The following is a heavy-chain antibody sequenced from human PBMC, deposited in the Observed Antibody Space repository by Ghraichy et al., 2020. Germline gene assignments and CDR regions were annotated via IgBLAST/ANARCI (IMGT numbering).Heavy chain of an antibody. CDR1: GGSFSGYY. Sequence: SETLSLTCAVYGGSFSGYYWSWIRQPPGKGLEWIGEINHSGSTNYNPSLKSRVTISVDTSKNQFSLKLSSVTAADTAVYYCARGHALGKYSSSSGPYHYWGQGTLVTVSS. D-gene: IGHD6-6*01. CDR3: ARGHALGKYSSSSGPYHY. J-gene: IGHJ4*02. CDR2: INHSGST. V-gene: IGHV4-34*01.